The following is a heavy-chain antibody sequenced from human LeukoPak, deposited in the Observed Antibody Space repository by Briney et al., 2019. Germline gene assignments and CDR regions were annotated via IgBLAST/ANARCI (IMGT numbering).Heavy chain of an antibody. CDR2: ISHTGST. V-gene: IGHV4-34*01. CDR1: RGSLSGAY. J-gene: IGHJ4*02. CDR3: ARGPVRLARPYDY. Sequence: SETLSLTCTVQRGSLSGAYWTWIRQPPGKGLEWIGEISHTGSTNYNPSFKSRVTMSADTPKNQLSLNLTSVTAADTAVYYCARGPVRLARPYDYWGQGILVTVSS. D-gene: IGHD3-9*01.